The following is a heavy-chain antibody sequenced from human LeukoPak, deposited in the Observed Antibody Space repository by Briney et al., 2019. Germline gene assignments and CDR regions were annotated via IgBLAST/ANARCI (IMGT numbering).Heavy chain of an antibody. J-gene: IGHJ5*02. CDR2: INPSGGST. V-gene: IGHV1-46*01. Sequence: GASVKVSCKASGYTFTSYYMHWVRQAPGQGLEWMGIINPSGGSTSYAQKFQGRVTMTRDMSTSTVYMELSSLRSEDTAVYYCARDSGPFIAAAGTGWFDPWGQGTLVTVSS. CDR1: GYTFTSYY. CDR3: ARDSGPFIAAAGTGWFDP. D-gene: IGHD6-13*01.